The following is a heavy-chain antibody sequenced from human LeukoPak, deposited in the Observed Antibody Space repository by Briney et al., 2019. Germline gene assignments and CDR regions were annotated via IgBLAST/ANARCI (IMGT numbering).Heavy chain of an antibody. J-gene: IGHJ4*02. D-gene: IGHD6-19*01. V-gene: IGHV3-9*01. CDR2: ISWNSGSI. CDR3: AKDNRRHYTSGPNPDSLH. Sequence: PGGSLRLSCSASGLTLSGYWMHWVRQPPGKGLEWVSGISWNSGSIDYADSVKGRFTISRDNAKNSLYLQMNSLRVEDTAFYYCAKDNRRHYTSGPNPDSLHWGQGALVTVSS. CDR1: GLTLSGYW.